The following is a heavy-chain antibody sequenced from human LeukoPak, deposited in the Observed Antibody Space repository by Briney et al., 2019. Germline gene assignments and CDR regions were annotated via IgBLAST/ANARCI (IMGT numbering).Heavy chain of an antibody. CDR2: ISGSGGST. CDR3: ARPTKDIVVVPAATAVDY. CDR1: GFTFSSYA. J-gene: IGHJ4*02. V-gene: IGHV3-23*01. D-gene: IGHD2-2*01. Sequence: PGGSLRLSRAASGFTFSSYAMSWVRQAPGKGLEWVSAISGSGGSTYYADSVKGRFTISRDNSKNTLYLQMNSLRAEDTAVYYCARPTKDIVVVPAATAVDYWGKGTLVTVSS.